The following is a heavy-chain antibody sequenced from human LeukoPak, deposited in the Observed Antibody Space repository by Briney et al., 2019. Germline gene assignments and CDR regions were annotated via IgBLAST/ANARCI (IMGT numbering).Heavy chain of an antibody. Sequence: GGSLRLSCAASGFTFSSYWMHWVRQAPGKGLVWVSRINSDGSSTSYADSVKGRFTISRDNAKNTLYLQMNSLRAEDTAVYYCARAPHGGPNYYYYYYMDVWGKGTTVTVSS. J-gene: IGHJ6*03. V-gene: IGHV3-74*01. CDR3: ARAPHGGPNYYYYYYMDV. CDR2: INSDGSST. CDR1: GFTFSSYW. D-gene: IGHD4-23*01.